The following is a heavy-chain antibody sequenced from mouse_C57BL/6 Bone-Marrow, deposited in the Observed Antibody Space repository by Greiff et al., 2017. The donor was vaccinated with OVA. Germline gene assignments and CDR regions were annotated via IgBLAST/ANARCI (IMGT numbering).Heavy chain of an antibody. J-gene: IGHJ2*01. CDR2: ISSGGSYT. V-gene: IGHV5-6*01. CDR3: ARQGGYYRTRGFDY. D-gene: IGHD2-12*01. CDR1: GFTFSSYG. Sequence: EVQLVESGGDLVKPGGSLKLSCAASGFTFSSYGMSWVRQTPDKRLEWVATISSGGSYTYYPDSVTGRFTISRDNAKNTLYLQMSSLKSEDTAMYYCARQGGYYRTRGFDYWGQGTTLTVSS.